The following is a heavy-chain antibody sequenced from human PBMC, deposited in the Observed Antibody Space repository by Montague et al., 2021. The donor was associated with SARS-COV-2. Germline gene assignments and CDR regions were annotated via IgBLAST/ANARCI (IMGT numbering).Heavy chain of an antibody. D-gene: IGHD6-13*01. V-gene: IGHV4-39*01. J-gene: IGHJ4*02. Sequence: ETLSLTCSVSGGPITDRTYYWGCIRQSPGKGLEWIGAINYSGTTYYNPSLKSRVTISLDTAKNQFSLKMTSVTAADTAVYYCARHWGIAAAGNWGQGTLVTVSS. CDR2: INYSGTT. CDR3: ARHWGIAAAGN. CDR1: GGPITDRTYY.